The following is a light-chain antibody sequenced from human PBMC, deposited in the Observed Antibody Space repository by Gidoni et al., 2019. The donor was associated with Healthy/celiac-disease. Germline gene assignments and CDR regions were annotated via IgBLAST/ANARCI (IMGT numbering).Light chain of an antibody. CDR2: GAS. J-gene: IGKJ4*01. CDR3: QQYGSSPFT. Sequence: EIVLTQSPATLSLSPGERATLSCRASQSVSSSYLAGYQQKPGQAPRLLIYGASSRATGITDRFSGSGSGTDFTLTISRLEPEDFAVYYCQQYGSSPFTFGGGTKVEIK. V-gene: IGKV3-20*01. CDR1: QSVSSSY.